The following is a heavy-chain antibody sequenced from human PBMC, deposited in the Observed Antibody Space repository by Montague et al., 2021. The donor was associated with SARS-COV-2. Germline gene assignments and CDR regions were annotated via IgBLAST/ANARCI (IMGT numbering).Heavy chain of an antibody. J-gene: IGHJ6*02. D-gene: IGHD4-11*01. CDR2: IYHSGST. V-gene: IGHV4-38-2*02. CDR1: GYFISSGYY. CDR3: ARDDYTPGDYYYYYGMDV. Sequence: SETLSLTCTVSGYFISSGYYWGWIRQPLGKGLEWIGSIYHSGSTYYNPSLKSRVTISVDTSKNQFSLKLSSVTAADTAVYYCARDDYTPGDYYYYYGMDVWGQGTTVTVSS.